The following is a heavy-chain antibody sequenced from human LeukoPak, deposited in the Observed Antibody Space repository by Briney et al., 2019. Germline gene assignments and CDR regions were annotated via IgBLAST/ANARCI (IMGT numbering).Heavy chain of an antibody. CDR2: IYYSGNT. Sequence: PSETLSLTCTVSGVSISSSNSYWGWIRQPPGKGLEWIGSIYYSGNTYYNASLKSRITISADTSKNQFSLKLSSVTAADTAVYYCARVERAAAGTIKYERYYYYYMDVWGKGTTVTISS. V-gene: IGHV4-39*07. CDR1: GVSISSSNSY. CDR3: ARVERAAAGTIKYERYYYYYMDV. J-gene: IGHJ6*03. D-gene: IGHD6-13*01.